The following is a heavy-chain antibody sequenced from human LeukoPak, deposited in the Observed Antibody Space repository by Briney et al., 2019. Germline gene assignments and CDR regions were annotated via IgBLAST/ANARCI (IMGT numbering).Heavy chain of an antibody. J-gene: IGHJ4*02. D-gene: IGHD3-22*01. CDR3: ARHDYYDSSGYSFPFDY. CDR1: GASIPTYF. Sequence: SETLSLTCTVSGASIPTYFWTWVRQSSGKGLEWIGFIHSNGSTNYNPSLTSRVTMSVDTSRKQFSLHLTSVTAADTAVYYCARHDYYDSSGYSFPFDYWGQGTLVTVSS. CDR2: IHSNGST. V-gene: IGHV4-59*08.